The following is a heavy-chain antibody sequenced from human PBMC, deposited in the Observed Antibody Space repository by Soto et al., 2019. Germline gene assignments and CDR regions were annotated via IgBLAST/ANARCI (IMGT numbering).Heavy chain of an antibody. CDR2: SSADNGNT. Sequence: QVQLVQSGAEVKKPGASVKFSCKSSGYTFTSYGISWVRQAPGQGLEWMGWSSADNGNTNYAQKLQGRVTMTTDTSTSTGYMELRSLRSDDTAVYDCARNPVPHSRPLEDWGQGTLVTVSS. V-gene: IGHV1-18*01. CDR3: ARNPVPHSRPLED. D-gene: IGHD6-13*01. J-gene: IGHJ1*01. CDR1: GYTFTSYG.